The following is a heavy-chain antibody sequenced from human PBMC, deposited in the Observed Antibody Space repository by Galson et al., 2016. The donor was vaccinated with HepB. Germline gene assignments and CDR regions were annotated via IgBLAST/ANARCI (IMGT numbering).Heavy chain of an antibody. Sequence: SLRLSCAASGFTFSPYWMHWVRQAPGKGLVWVSQINTDGTITTYADSVKGRFTSSRDNAKNTLYLQMNSLRDEDTAVYYCARAIKGFTDYWGQGTLVTVSS. J-gene: IGHJ4*02. CDR2: INTDGTIT. D-gene: IGHD3-16*01. V-gene: IGHV3-74*01. CDR3: ARAIKGFTDY. CDR1: GFTFSPYW.